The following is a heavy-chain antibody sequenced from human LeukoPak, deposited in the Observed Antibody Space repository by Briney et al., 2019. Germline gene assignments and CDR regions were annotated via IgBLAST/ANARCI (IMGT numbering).Heavy chain of an antibody. CDR2: IYTSGST. V-gene: IGHV4-61*02. CDR3: ARDLKPSWYFDL. Sequence: SETLSLTCTVSGGSISSSSYYWSWIRQPAGKGLEWIGRIYTSGSTNYNPSLKSRVTISVDTSKNQFSLKLSSVTAADTAVYHCARDLKPSWYFDLWGRGTLVTVSS. J-gene: IGHJ2*01. CDR1: GGSISSSSYY.